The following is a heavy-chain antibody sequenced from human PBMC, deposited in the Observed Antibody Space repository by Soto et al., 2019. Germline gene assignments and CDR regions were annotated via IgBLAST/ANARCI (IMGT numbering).Heavy chain of an antibody. Sequence: SLRLSCTASGFTFGDYAMSWFRQAPGKGLEWVGFIRSKAYGGTTEYAASVKGRFTISRDDSKSIAYLQMNSLKTEDTAVYYCTRDPWFGELNYYGMDVWGQGTTVIVSS. CDR3: TRDPWFGELNYYGMDV. D-gene: IGHD3-10*01. CDR2: IRSKAYGGTT. J-gene: IGHJ6*02. CDR1: GFTFGDYA. V-gene: IGHV3-49*03.